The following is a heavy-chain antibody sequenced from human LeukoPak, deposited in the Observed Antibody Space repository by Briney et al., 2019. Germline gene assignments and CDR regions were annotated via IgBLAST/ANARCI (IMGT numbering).Heavy chain of an antibody. V-gene: IGHV4-34*01. CDR2: INHSGYT. J-gene: IGHJ4*02. Sequence: SETLSLTCAVSGVSLDDYYWAWVRQTPGKGLEWIGEINHSGYTNDSPSLKSRVTLSIDTSRKQFSLNLRSVTVADAGIYYCTRMTSGHDYWGQGTLVTVSS. CDR3: TRMTSGHDY. CDR1: GVSLDDYY. D-gene: IGHD3-10*01.